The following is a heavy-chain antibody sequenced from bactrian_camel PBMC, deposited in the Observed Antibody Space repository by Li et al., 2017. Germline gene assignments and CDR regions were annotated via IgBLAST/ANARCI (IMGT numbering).Heavy chain of an antibody. D-gene: IGHD6*01. CDR1: GFTFSNHR. V-gene: IGHV3S1*01. J-gene: IGHJ4*01. Sequence: HVQLVESGGGLVQPGGSLRLSCAASGFTFSNHRMNWVRQAPGKGLEWVSAIDTRGISTSFADSVKGRFTISRDNAKNTLYLQLNSLKTEDTAMYYCVRGISWFNYWGQGTQVTVS. CDR2: IDTRGIST. CDR3: VRGISWFNY.